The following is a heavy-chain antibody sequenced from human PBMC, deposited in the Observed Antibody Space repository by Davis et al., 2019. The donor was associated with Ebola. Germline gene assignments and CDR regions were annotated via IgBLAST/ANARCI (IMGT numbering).Heavy chain of an antibody. CDR1: GGTFSSYA. V-gene: IGHV1-69*04. D-gene: IGHD5-24*01. J-gene: IGHJ4*02. CDR3: ARDNGNRWLQLGGFDY. CDR2: IIPILGIA. Sequence: SVKVSCRASGGTFSSYAISWVRQAPGQGLEWMGRIIPILGIANYAQKFQGRVTITADKSTSTAYMELSSLRSEDTAVYYCARDNGNRWLQLGGFDYWGQGTLVTVSS.